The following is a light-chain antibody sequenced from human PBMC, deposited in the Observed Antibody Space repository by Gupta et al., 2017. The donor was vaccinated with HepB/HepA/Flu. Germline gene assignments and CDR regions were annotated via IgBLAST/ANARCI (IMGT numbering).Light chain of an antibody. CDR2: EAS. CDR3: QQRSNWPFT. V-gene: IGKV3-11*01. Sequence: IVLTQSPATLSLSPGERATLSCRASQGSSSYLAWYQQRPGQAPRLLIYEASNRATGIPARFSGSGSGTDFTLTISRLEPEDFAVYYCQQRSNWPFTFGGGTKVDIK. J-gene: IGKJ3*01. CDR1: QGSSSY.